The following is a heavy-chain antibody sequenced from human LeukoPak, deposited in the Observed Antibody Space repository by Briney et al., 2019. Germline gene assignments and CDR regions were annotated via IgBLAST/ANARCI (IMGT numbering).Heavy chain of an antibody. CDR2: ISGSGGST. CDR1: GFSFSNYG. CDR3: AKHIWLLSTFDY. D-gene: IGHD5-18*01. Sequence: GGSLRLSCAASGFSFSNYGMNWVRQAPGKGLEWVSGISGSGGSTYYADSVKGRFTISRDNSKNTLYLQMNSLRAEDTAVYYCAKHIWLLSTFDYWGQGTLVTVSS. J-gene: IGHJ4*02. V-gene: IGHV3-23*01.